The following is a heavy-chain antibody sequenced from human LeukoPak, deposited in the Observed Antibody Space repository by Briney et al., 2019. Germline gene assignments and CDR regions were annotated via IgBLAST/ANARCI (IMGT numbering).Heavy chain of an antibody. Sequence: GASVKVSCKASGYTFTGYYMHWVRQAPGQGLEWMGRINPNSGGTNYAQKFQGRVTMTRDTSTSTAYMELSRLRSDDTAVYYCAREGNDILTGYYGPWENWGQGTLVTVSS. CDR1: GYTFTGYY. CDR3: AREGNDILTGYYGPWEN. J-gene: IGHJ4*02. D-gene: IGHD3-9*01. CDR2: INPNSGGT. V-gene: IGHV1-2*06.